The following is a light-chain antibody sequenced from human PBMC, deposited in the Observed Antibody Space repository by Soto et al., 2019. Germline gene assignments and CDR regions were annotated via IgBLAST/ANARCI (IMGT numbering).Light chain of an antibody. Sequence: DIQMTQSPSSLSASVGDRVTITCRASQSISSYLNWYQQKPGKAPKLLIYAASSLQSGVPSRFSGSGSGTDFTLTISSLQSEDFATYYCPQRYSTPRPFGQGTKVEIK. J-gene: IGKJ1*01. CDR1: QSISSY. CDR2: AAS. CDR3: PQRYSTPRP. V-gene: IGKV1-39*01.